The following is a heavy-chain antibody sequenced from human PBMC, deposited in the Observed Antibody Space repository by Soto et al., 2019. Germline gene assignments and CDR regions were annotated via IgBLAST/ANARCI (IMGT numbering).Heavy chain of an antibody. CDR2: IIPIFGTA. CDR1: GGTFSSYA. CDR3: AAYDSSGYYYPLGFDP. D-gene: IGHD3-22*01. J-gene: IGHJ5*02. Sequence: SVKVSCKASGGTFSSYAISWVRQAPGQGLEWMGGIIPIFGTANYAQKFQDRVTITADESTSTAYMELSSLRSEDTAVYYCAAYDSSGYYYPLGFDPWGQGTLVTVSS. V-gene: IGHV1-69*13.